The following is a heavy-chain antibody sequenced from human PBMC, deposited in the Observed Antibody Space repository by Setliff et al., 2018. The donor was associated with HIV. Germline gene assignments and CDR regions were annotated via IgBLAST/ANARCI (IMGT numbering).Heavy chain of an antibody. J-gene: IGHJ4*02. Sequence: PGGSLRLSCTTSGFTFGDSAMSWVRQAPGKGLEWVGSISGNPYGGTTEYAASVKGRFTISRDDSKSIAYLQMNSLKTEDTAVYYCARGSSGWPHNINGVPGKRGPKFHFDYWGQGTLVTVSS. CDR2: ISGNPYGGTT. CDR3: ARGSSGWPHNINGVPGKRGPKFHFDY. CDR1: GFTFGDSA. D-gene: IGHD6-19*01. V-gene: IGHV3-49*04.